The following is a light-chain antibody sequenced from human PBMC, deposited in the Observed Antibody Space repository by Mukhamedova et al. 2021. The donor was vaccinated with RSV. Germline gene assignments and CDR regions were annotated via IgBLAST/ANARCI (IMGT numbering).Light chain of an antibody. CDR3: QHFSSYPLS. Sequence: WYQRRVHGKPPKLLIYDVSNLDRGVPSRFSDSGSGTEFTLTISSLQPEDFAFYYCQHFSSYPLSFGPGTKVDV. V-gene: IGKV1-13*02. J-gene: IGKJ3*01. CDR2: DVS.